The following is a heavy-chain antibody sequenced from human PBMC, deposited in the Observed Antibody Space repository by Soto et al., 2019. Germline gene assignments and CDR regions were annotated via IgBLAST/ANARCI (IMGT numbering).Heavy chain of an antibody. CDR1: GGTFSSYA. J-gene: IGHJ6*02. CDR2: IIPIFGTA. CDR3: ARTLYGDYVNYYYGMDV. D-gene: IGHD4-17*01. V-gene: IGHV1-69*01. Sequence: QVQLVQSGAEVKKPGSSVKVSCKAAGGTFSSYAISWVRQAPGQVLEWMGGIIPIFGTANYAQKFQGRVTITADEATSTAYMELSSLRSEDTAVYYCARTLYGDYVNYYYGMDVWGQGTTVTVSS.